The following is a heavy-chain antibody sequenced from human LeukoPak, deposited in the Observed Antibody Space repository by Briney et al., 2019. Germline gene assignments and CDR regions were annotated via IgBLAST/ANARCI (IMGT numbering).Heavy chain of an antibody. CDR1: GFTVSSTY. D-gene: IGHD5-12*01. CDR2: IYSGGST. Sequence: GGSLRLSCAASGFTVSSTYMAWVRQAPGKGLEWVSVIYSGGSTYYTDSVKGRFTISRDDSKNTLYLQMNSLRAEDTAVYYCARGIGTATNAFDIWGQGTMVTVSS. CDR3: ARGIGTATNAFDI. J-gene: IGHJ3*02. V-gene: IGHV3-53*01.